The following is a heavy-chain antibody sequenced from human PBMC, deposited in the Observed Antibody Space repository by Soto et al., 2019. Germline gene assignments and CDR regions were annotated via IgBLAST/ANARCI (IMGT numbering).Heavy chain of an antibody. J-gene: IGHJ4*02. D-gene: IGHD1-1*01. CDR2: ITPSSSYI. CDR1: GFTVSSNY. CDR3: ARDERGPHFDY. Sequence: GGSLRLSCAASGFTVSSNYMSWVRQAPGKGLEWVSSITPSSSYIYYADSVKGRFTISRDNAKNSLYLQMNGLRAEDTAVYYCARDERGPHFDYWGQGTLVTVSS. V-gene: IGHV3-21*01.